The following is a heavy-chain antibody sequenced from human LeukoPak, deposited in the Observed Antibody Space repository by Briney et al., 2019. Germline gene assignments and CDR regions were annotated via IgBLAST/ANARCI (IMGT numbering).Heavy chain of an antibody. CDR1: GFTFNNYG. D-gene: IGHD1-14*01. Sequence: GGSLRLSCGASGFTFNNYGMLWVRQAPGKGLEWVAFIRYDGSNKYYADSVKGRFTISRDNSKNTLYLQMNSLRTEDTAVYYCVKDNPLDYWGQGTLVTVSS. CDR3: VKDNPLDY. V-gene: IGHV3-30*02. J-gene: IGHJ4*02. CDR2: IRYDGSNK.